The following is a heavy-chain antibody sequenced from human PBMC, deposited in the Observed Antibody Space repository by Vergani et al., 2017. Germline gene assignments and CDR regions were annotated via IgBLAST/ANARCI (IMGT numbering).Heavy chain of an antibody. CDR3: ARAPSNYEILTGYYVDY. CDR2: ISSSSSTL. CDR1: GFTFSSYS. Sequence: EVQLVESGGGLVQPGGSLRVSCAASGFTFSSYSMHWVRQAPGKGLEWVSYISSSSSTLYYADSVKGRFTISRDNAKNSMYLQMNSLRAEDTAVYYCARAPSNYEILTGYYVDYWGQGTLVTVSS. J-gene: IGHJ4*02. D-gene: IGHD3-9*01. V-gene: IGHV3-48*01.